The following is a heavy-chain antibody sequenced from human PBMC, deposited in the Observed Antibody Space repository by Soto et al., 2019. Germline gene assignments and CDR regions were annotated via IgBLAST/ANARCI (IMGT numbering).Heavy chain of an antibody. CDR2: IYHSGNT. J-gene: IGHJ4*01. D-gene: IGHD2-21*02. V-gene: IGHV4-4*02. Sequence: PSETLSLTCAVSGGSVSSSNWWSWVRQSPGKGLEWIGEIYHSGNTNYNPSLKTRVTISVDKSKNQFSLKLNSVTAADTAVYYCGRVAMTATFFYFWGQGTLVPVSS. CDR3: GRVAMTATFFYF. CDR1: GGSVSSSNW.